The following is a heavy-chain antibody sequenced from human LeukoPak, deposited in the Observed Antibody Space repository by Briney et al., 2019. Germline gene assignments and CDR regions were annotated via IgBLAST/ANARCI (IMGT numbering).Heavy chain of an antibody. V-gene: IGHV3-23*01. CDR1: GFTFSSYA. J-gene: IGHJ4*02. D-gene: IGHD3-22*01. CDR2: ISGSGGST. CDR3: ARGRYYDNSVYYYFDY. Sequence: GGSLRLSCAASGFTFSSYAMSWVRQAPGMGLAWVSAISGSGGSTYYADSVKGRFTISRDTSKNTLYLQMNSLRAEDTAVYYCARGRYYDNSVYYYFDYWGQGTLDTVSS.